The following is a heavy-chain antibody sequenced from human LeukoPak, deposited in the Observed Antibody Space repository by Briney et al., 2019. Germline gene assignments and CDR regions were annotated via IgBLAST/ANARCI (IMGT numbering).Heavy chain of an antibody. CDR2: ISGSGDST. V-gene: IGHV3-23*01. Sequence: SGGSLRLSCAASGFTFSSYAMSWVRQAPGKGLEWVSAISGSGDSTFYADSVKGRFTISRDNSKNTLYLQMNSLRAEDTAVYYCAKDYSGSYYLMYYFDYWGQGTLVTVSS. J-gene: IGHJ4*02. D-gene: IGHD1-26*01. CDR1: GFTFSSYA. CDR3: AKDYSGSYYLMYYFDY.